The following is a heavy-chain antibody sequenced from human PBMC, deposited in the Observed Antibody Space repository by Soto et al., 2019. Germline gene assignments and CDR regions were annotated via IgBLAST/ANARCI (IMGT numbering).Heavy chain of an antibody. CDR3: ARDRPYYDFWSGYEGNFDY. D-gene: IGHD3-3*01. V-gene: IGHV3-33*01. Sequence: QVQLVESGGGVVQPGRSLRLSCAASGFTFSSYGMHWVRQAPGKGLEWVAVIWYDGSNKYYADSVQGRFTISRDNSKNTLYLQMNSLRAEDTAVYYCARDRPYYDFWSGYEGNFDYWGQGTLVTVSS. CDR2: IWYDGSNK. CDR1: GFTFSSYG. J-gene: IGHJ4*02.